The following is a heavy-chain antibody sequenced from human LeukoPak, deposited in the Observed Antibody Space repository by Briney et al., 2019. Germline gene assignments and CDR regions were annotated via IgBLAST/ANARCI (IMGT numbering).Heavy chain of an antibody. CDR1: GGTFSSYA. D-gene: IGHD5-24*01. CDR3: ARGRWLQNAFDI. CDR2: IIPIFGTA. V-gene: IGHV1-69*06. J-gene: IGHJ3*02. Sequence: ASVKVSCKASGGTFSSYAISWVRQAPGQGLEWMGGIIPIFGTANYAQKFQGRVTITADKSTSTAYMELSSLRSEDTAVYYCARGRWLQNAFDIWGQGTMVTVSS.